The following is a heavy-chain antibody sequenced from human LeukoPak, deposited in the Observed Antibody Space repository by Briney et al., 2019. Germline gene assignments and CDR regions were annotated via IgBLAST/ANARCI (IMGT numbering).Heavy chain of an antibody. J-gene: IGHJ4*02. CDR3: ARSRDSYGMFDY. CDR1: GGSISSSNW. CDR2: IYHSGNT. V-gene: IGHV4-4*03. D-gene: IGHD5-18*01. Sequence: PPGTLSLTCAVSGGSISSSNWWSWVRQPPGKGLEWIGEIYHSGNTNYNPSLKSRVTISVDKSKNQFSLKLTSVTAADTAVYYCARSRDSYGMFDYWGQGTLVTVSS.